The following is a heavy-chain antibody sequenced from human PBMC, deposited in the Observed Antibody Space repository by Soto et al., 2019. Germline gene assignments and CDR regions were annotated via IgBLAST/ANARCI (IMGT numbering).Heavy chain of an antibody. Sequence: QVQLVESGGGVVQPGRSLRLSCAASGFTFSSYAMHWVRQAPGKGLEWVAVISYDGSNKYYADSVKGRFTISRDNSNNTLYMQMNSLRAEDTAVYYCARDSAVDTAMIHLFDYWGQGTLVTVSS. CDR1: GFTFSSYA. CDR2: ISYDGSNK. D-gene: IGHD5-18*01. J-gene: IGHJ4*02. V-gene: IGHV3-30-3*01. CDR3: ARDSAVDTAMIHLFDY.